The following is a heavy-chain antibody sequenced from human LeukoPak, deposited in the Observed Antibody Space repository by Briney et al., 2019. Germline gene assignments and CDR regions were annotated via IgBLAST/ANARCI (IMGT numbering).Heavy chain of an antibody. CDR2: IIPIFGTA. CDR3: ARALGRYFGKDAFDI. Sequence: SVKVSCKASGGTFSSYAISWVRQAPGQGLEWMGGIIPIFGTANYAQKFQGRVTITADESTSTAYMELSSLRSEDTAVYYCARALGRYFGKDAFDIWGQGTMVTVSS. V-gene: IGHV1-69*01. CDR1: GGTFSSYA. J-gene: IGHJ3*02. D-gene: IGHD3-9*01.